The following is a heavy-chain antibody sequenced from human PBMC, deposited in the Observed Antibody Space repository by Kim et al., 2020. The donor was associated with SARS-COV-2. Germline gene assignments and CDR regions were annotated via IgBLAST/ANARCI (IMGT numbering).Heavy chain of an antibody. D-gene: IGHD1-26*01. J-gene: IGHJ4*02. CDR1: GFTFSSYA. V-gene: IGHV3-23*01. CDR2: ISGSGGST. CDR3: AKDAFIVGATGRDFDY. Sequence: GGSLRLSCAASGFTFSSYAMSWVRQAPGKGLEWVSAISGSGGSTYYADSVKGRFTISRDNSKNTLYLQMNSLRAEDTAVYYCAKDAFIVGATGRDFDYWGQGTLVTVSS.